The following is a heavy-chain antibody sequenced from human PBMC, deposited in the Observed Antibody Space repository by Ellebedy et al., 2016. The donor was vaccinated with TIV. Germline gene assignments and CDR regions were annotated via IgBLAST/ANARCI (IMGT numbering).Heavy chain of an antibody. CDR3: ARGGDPYYYDSSGPLHPLDAFDI. Sequence: MPSETLSLTCSVSGGSISSGNYYWIWIRQHPGKGLEWIGHIYNSGSTYYHPSLQSRVTVSVDTSQNQFSLKLRSVTAAATAVYYCARGGDPYYYDSSGPLHPLDAFDIWGQGTMVTVSS. D-gene: IGHD3-22*01. CDR2: IYNSGST. V-gene: IGHV4-31*03. J-gene: IGHJ3*02. CDR1: GGSISSGNYY.